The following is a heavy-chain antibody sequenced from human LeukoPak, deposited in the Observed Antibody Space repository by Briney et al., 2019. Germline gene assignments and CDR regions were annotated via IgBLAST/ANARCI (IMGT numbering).Heavy chain of an antibody. V-gene: IGHV3-20*04. CDR1: GFTFHDYG. CDR3: VRDPSGDNIIIDY. J-gene: IGHJ4*02. Sequence: GGSLRLSCVASGFTFHDYGMGWVRQVPGKGLRWVSGINLNVNSIGYGDSVKGRFTITRDNAQNSLYLQMNSLRVDDTAWYYCVRDPSGDNIIIDYWGQGTLVTVSS. CDR2: INLNVNSI. D-gene: IGHD4-23*01.